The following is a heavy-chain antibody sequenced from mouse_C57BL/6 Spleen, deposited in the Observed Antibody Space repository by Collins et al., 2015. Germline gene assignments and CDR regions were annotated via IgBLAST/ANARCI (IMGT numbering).Heavy chain of an antibody. D-gene: IGHD2-5*01. CDR1: TSYA. CDR3: ARLYSNSLSFAY. J-gene: IGHJ3*01. CDR2: IYPRSGNA. Sequence: TSYAITWVKQRTGQGLEWIGEIYPRSGNAYCNEKFKGKATLTADKSSSTAYTELRSLTSEDSAVYFCARLYSNSLSFAYWGQGTLVTVSA. V-gene: IGHV1-81*01.